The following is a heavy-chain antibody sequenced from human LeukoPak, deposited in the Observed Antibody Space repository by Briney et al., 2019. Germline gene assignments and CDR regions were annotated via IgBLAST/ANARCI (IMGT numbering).Heavy chain of an antibody. D-gene: IGHD6-13*01. CDR2: INHSGST. CDR3: ARVYSSSWYAY. V-gene: IGHV4-34*01. J-gene: IGHJ4*02. Sequence: SETLSLTCAVYGGSFSGYYWSWIRQPPGKGLEWIGEINHSGSTNYNPSLKSRVTISVDTSKNQFSLKLSSVTAADTAVYYCARVYSSSWYAYWGQGTLDTVSS. CDR1: GGSFSGYY.